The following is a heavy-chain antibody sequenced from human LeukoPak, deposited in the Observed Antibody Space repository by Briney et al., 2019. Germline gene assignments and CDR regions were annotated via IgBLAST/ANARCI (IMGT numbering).Heavy chain of an antibody. Sequence: GGSLRLSCAASGFTFSSYWMSWVRQAPGKGLEWVANIKQDGSEKYYVDSVKGRFTISRDNAKNSLYLQMNSLRAEDTAVYYCARPSPPGRDGYNFDYWGQGTLVTVSS. CDR1: GFTFSSYW. D-gene: IGHD5-24*01. CDR3: ARPSPPGRDGYNFDY. J-gene: IGHJ4*02. V-gene: IGHV3-7*01. CDR2: IKQDGSEK.